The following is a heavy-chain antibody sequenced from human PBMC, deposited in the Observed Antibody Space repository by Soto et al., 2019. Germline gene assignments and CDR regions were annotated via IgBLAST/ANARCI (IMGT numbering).Heavy chain of an antibody. CDR3: ARGHWNYNY. Sequence: SETLSLTCTVSGGSVSSGSYYWSWIRQPPGKGLEWIGHIYYSGSTNYNPSLKSRVTISVDTSKNQFSLKLSSVTAADTAVYYCARGHWNYNYWGQGTLVTVSS. CDR2: IYYSGST. V-gene: IGHV4-61*01. D-gene: IGHD1-7*01. J-gene: IGHJ4*02. CDR1: GGSVSSGSYY.